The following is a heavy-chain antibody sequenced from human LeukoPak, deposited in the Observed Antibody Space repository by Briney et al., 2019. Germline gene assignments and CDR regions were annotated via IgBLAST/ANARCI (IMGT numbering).Heavy chain of an antibody. J-gene: IGHJ4*02. CDR2: INHSGSA. CDR3: ARGRAGNSSSSRIDY. CDR1: GGSFSGYY. V-gene: IGHV4-34*01. D-gene: IGHD6-6*01. Sequence: PSETLSLTCAVYGGSFSGYYWSWIRQTPGKGLEWIGEINHSGSANYNPSLKSRVTISVDTSKNQFSLKLSSVTAADTAVYYCARGRAGNSSSSRIDYWGQGTLVTVYS.